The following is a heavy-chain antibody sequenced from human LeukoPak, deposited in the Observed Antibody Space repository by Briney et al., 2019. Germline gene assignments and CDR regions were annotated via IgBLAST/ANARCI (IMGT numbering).Heavy chain of an antibody. D-gene: IGHD2-21*01. J-gene: IGHJ6*03. CDR3: ARCGYYYYYMDV. V-gene: IGHV4-4*09. CDR1: GGSISSYY. CDR2: IYTSGST. Sequence: SETLSLTCTVSGGSISSYYWSWVRQLPGKGLEWIGYIYTSGSTNYNPSLKSRVTISVDTSKNQFSLKLSSVTAADTAVYYCARCGYYYYYMDVWGKGTTVTVSS.